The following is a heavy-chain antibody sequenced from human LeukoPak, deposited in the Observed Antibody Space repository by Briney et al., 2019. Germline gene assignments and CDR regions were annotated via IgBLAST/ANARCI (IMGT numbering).Heavy chain of an antibody. CDR3: AKDGPLVGPYYFDY. V-gene: IGHV3-23*01. CDR2: ITTSDGNT. Sequence: GGSLRLSCAASGFTFSSYTMSWVRQAPGKGLEWVSTITTSDGNTYYADSVKGRFTVSRDNSKNTLFLQMNSLRAEDTAVYYCAKDGPLVGPYYFDYWGQGTLVTVSS. D-gene: IGHD1-26*01. CDR1: GFTFSSYT. J-gene: IGHJ4*02.